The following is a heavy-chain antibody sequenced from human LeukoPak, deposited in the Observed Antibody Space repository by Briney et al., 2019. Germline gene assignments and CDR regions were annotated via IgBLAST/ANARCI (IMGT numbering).Heavy chain of an antibody. CDR3: ARSYSDYDYFNTWFAP. Sequence: SGPTLVNPTQTLTLTCTFAGFSLSTSGVGVGWIRQPPGKALEWLALIYLNDDKRYSPSLKSRLTSSKDTSKNQVVLTMTNMDPVDTATYYCARSYSDYDYFNTWFAPWGQGTLVTVSS. J-gene: IGHJ5*02. CDR1: GFSLSTSGVG. V-gene: IGHV2-5*01. CDR2: IYLNDDK. D-gene: IGHD5-12*01.